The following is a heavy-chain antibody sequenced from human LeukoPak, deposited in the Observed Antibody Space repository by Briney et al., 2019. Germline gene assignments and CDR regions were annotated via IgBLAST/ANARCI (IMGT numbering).Heavy chain of an antibody. Sequence: ASVTVSCKASGYTFTSHGISWVRQAPGQGLEWMGWISAYNGNTNYAQKLQGRVTMTTDTSTSTAYMELRSLRSDDTAVYYCARDPGGYCGGDCSFDYWGQGTLVTVSS. CDR1: GYTFTSHG. V-gene: IGHV1-18*01. D-gene: IGHD2-21*02. CDR2: ISAYNGNT. J-gene: IGHJ4*02. CDR3: ARDPGGYCGGDCSFDY.